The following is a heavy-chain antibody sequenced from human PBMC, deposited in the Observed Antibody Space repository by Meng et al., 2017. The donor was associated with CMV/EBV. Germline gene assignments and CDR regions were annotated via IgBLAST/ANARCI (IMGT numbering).Heavy chain of an antibody. Sequence: GGSLRLSCAASGFTFSSYGMHWVRQAPGKGLEWVAFIRYDGSNKYYADSMKGRFTISRDNSKNTLYLQMNSLRAEDTAVYYCAKVMTTVTTPLGYWGQGTLVTVSS. CDR2: IRYDGSNK. J-gene: IGHJ4*02. D-gene: IGHD4-11*01. CDR1: GFTFSSYG. CDR3: AKVMTTVTTPLGY. V-gene: IGHV3-30*02.